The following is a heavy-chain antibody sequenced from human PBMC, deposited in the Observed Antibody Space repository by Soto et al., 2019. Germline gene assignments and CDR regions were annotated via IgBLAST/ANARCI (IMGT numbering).Heavy chain of an antibody. J-gene: IGHJ6*02. CDR1: GYTFTSYY. D-gene: IGHD6-13*01. V-gene: IGHV1-46*01. Sequence: QVQLVQSGAEVKKPGASVKVSCKASGYTFTSYYMHWVRQAPGQGLEWMGIINPSGGSTSYAQKFQGRVTMTRDTSTSTVYMELSSRRSEDTAVYYCARIAAAGTPYYYGMDVWGQGTTVTVSS. CDR2: INPSGGST. CDR3: ARIAAAGTPYYYGMDV.